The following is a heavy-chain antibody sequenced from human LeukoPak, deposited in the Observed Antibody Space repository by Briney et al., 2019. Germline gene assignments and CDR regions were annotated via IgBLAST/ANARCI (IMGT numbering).Heavy chain of an antibody. J-gene: IGHJ5*02. CDR2: INAGNGNT. CDR1: GYTFTSYA. V-gene: IGHV1-3*01. CDR3: ARERDYGSRFDP. D-gene: IGHD3-10*01. Sequence: ASVKVSCKASGYTFTSYAMHWVRQAPGQRLEWMGWINAGNGNTEYSQKFQGRVTITRDTSASTAYMELSSLRSEDTAVYYCARERDYGSRFDPWGQGTLVTVSS.